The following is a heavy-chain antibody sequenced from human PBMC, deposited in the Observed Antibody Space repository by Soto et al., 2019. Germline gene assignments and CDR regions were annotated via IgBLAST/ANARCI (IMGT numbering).Heavy chain of an antibody. V-gene: IGHV4-30-4*01. CDR2: IYYSGST. CDR3: ARAGMALWLLGAFDI. D-gene: IGHD3-16*01. Sequence: QVQLQESGPGLVKPSQTLSLTCTVSGGSISSGDYYWSWIRQPPGKGLEWIGYIYYSGSTYYNPSLKSRVTISVDTSKNQFPLKLSSVTAADTAVYYCARAGMALWLLGAFDIWGQGTMVTVSS. CDR1: GGSISSGDYY. J-gene: IGHJ3*02.